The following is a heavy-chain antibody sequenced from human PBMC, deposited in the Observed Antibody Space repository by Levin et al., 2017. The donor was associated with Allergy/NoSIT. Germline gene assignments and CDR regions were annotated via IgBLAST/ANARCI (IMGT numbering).Heavy chain of an antibody. CDR2: MNPYTGNT. V-gene: IGHV1-8*01. J-gene: IGHJ6*02. CDR1: GYTFTSYD. Sequence: ASVKVSCKASGYTFTSYDINWVRQATGQGLEWMGWMNPYTGNTGYAQKFQGRVTMTRDTSTSTAYMDLSSLRSEDTAVYYCARGHPQFLEWFQKPRPGYYGMDVWGQGTTVTVSS. D-gene: IGHD3-3*01. CDR3: ARGHPQFLEWFQKPRPGYYGMDV.